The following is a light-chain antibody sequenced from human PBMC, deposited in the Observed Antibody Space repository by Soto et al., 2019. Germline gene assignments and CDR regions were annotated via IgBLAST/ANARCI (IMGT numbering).Light chain of an antibody. Sequence: LTQPASVSGTPGQSITISCTGSNSDVGLYDFVSWYQHHPGRAPKLIVSEVSHRPSGISNRFSGSKSGNTASLTISGLQSEDEADYYCISYTSDDVRYVFGTGTKVTVL. V-gene: IGLV2-14*01. CDR1: NSDVGLYDF. CDR2: EVS. CDR3: ISYTSDDVRYV. J-gene: IGLJ1*01.